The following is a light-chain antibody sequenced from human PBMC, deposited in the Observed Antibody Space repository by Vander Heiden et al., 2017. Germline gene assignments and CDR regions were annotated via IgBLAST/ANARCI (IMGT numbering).Light chain of an antibody. CDR3: SSYTSSSVV. CDR1: SRDVGGYNY. CDR2: DVS. V-gene: IGLV2-14*03. Sequence: QSALTQPASVSGSPGQSITISCTGTSRDVGGYNYVSWYQQHPGKAPKLMIYDVSNRPSGVSNRSSGSKSGNTASLTISGLQAEDEADYYCSSYTSSSVVFGGGTKLTVL. J-gene: IGLJ2*01.